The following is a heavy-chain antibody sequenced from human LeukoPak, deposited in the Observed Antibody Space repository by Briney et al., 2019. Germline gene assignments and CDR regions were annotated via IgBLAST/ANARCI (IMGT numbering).Heavy chain of an antibody. J-gene: IGHJ3*01. D-gene: IGHD3-10*01. CDR2: IYPPDSDT. CDR1: GYIVNNHW. V-gene: IGHV5-51*01. CDR3: ARRASGTKADAFDL. Sequence: GEPLKISCKGSGYIVNNHWLDWVGQVPGKGLEWIGIIYPPDSDTRYNPSFQGQVTISADKSTGTAYLQWSRLQASDTAIYYCARRASGTKADAFDLWGQGTLVTVSS.